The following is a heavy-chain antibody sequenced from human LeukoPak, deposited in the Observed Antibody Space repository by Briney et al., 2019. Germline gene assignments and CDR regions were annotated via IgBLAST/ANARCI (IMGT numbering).Heavy chain of an antibody. CDR2: IYTSGST. CDR1: GGSTSSYY. CDR3: ARTLGSTSSPPYYYYYYMDV. D-gene: IGHD2-2*01. Sequence: SETLSLTCTVSGGSTSSYYWSWIRQPAGKGLEWIGRIYTSGSTNYNPSLKSRVTMSVDTSKNQFSLKLSSVTAADTAVYYCARTLGSTSSPPYYYYYYMDVWGKGTTVTVSS. J-gene: IGHJ6*03. V-gene: IGHV4-4*07.